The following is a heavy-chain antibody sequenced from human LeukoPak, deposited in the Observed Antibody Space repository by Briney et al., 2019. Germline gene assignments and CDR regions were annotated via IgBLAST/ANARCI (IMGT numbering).Heavy chain of an antibody. CDR1: GFTFSSYE. V-gene: IGHV3-48*03. CDR2: ISSSGSTM. Sequence: GGSLRLSCAASGFTFSSYEMNWVRQAPGKGLEWVSYISSSGSTMYYADSVKGRFTISRDNAKNSLYLQMNSLRAEDTAVYYCARVFRGSGFDYWGQGTLVTVSS. CDR3: ARVFRGSGFDY. J-gene: IGHJ4*02. D-gene: IGHD6-19*01.